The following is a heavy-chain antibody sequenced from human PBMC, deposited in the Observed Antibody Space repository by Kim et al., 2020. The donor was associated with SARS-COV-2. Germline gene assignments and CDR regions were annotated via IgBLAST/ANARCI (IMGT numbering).Heavy chain of an antibody. Sequence: SRVTISVDSSKNQFSLKLSSVTAADTAVYYCATFIPGFYDSSGLDYFDYWGQGTLVTVSS. J-gene: IGHJ4*02. CDR3: ATFIPGFYDSSGLDYFDY. V-gene: IGHV4-59*01. D-gene: IGHD3-22*01.